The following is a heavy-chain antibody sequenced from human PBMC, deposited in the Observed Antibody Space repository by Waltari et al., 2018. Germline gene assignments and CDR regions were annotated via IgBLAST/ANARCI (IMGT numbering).Heavy chain of an antibody. D-gene: IGHD3-16*01. CDR1: YWSISSKGYS. CDR3: ARVLIRTSGLNFDS. J-gene: IGHJ4*02. V-gene: IGHV4-39*07. CDR2: IYYSGSS. Sequence: QQESGPSLVKPSETLSLTCTVSYWSISSKGYSWGWIRLAPGKGLEWIGHIYYSGSSYHNPSLKSRITMSVDSSKNQFSLTLSSVTAADTAVYYCARVLIRTSGLNFDSWGQGSLVTVSS.